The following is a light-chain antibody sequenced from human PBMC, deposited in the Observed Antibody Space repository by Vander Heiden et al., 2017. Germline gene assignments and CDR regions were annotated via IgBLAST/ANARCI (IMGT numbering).Light chain of an antibody. CDR1: QSISSW. CDR3: QQYNSYSPST. J-gene: IGKJ1*01. CDR2: DAS. V-gene: IGKV1-5*01. Sequence: DIQMTQSPSTLSASVGDRVTITCRASQSISSWLAWYQQKPGKAPKLLIYDASSLESGVPSRFSGSGSGTEFTLTISSLQPDEFATYYCQQYNSYSPSTFGQGTKVEIK.